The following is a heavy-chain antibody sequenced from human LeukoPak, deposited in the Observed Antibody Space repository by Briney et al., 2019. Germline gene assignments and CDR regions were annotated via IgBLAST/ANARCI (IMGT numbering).Heavy chain of an antibody. J-gene: IGHJ4*02. V-gene: IGHV3-48*02. CDR1: GFTFSTYS. CDR2: INPSSTTI. CDR3: ARAQDPTILSYFDY. Sequence: GGSLRLSCAASGFTFSTYSMNWVRQAPGKGLEWVSYINPSSTTIYYADSVKGRFTISRDNAKNSLYLQMNSLRDEDTAVYYCARAQDPTILSYFDYWGQGTLVTVSS. D-gene: IGHD5-24*01.